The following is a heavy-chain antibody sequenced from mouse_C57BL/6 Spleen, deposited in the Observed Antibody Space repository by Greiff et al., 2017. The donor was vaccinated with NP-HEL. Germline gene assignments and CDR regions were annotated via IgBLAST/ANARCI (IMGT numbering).Heavy chain of an antibody. Sequence: VQLVESGPGLVQPSQSLSITCTVSGFSLTSYGVHWVRQSPGKGLEWLGVIWSGGSTDYNAAFISRLSISKDNSKSQVFFKMNSLQADDTAIYYCARKGSNYDYYAMDYWGQGTSVTVSS. CDR1: GFSLTSYG. CDR3: ARKGSNYDYYAMDY. D-gene: IGHD2-5*01. J-gene: IGHJ4*01. CDR2: IWSGGST. V-gene: IGHV2-2*01.